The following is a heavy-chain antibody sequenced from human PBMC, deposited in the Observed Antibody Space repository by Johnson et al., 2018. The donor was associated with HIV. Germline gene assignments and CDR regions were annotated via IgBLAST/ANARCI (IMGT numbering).Heavy chain of an antibody. CDR1: GFTFSDYY. D-gene: IGHD2-8*02. Sequence: QVQLVESGGGLVKPGGSLRLSCAASGFTFSDYYMTWIRQAPGKGLEWVSYISSSGTTIYYADSVKGRFTISRDKAKNSLYLQMNSLRVEDTAVYYCARDRGYWDAFDVWGQGTMVTVSS. J-gene: IGHJ3*01. CDR2: ISSSGTTI. CDR3: ARDRGYWDAFDV. V-gene: IGHV3-11*04.